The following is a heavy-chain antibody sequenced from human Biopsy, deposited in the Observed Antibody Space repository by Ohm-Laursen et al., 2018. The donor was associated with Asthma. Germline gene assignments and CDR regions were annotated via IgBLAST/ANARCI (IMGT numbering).Heavy chain of an antibody. Sequence: SLRLSCAASGFTVSSNYMSWVRQAPGKGLEWVSVIYSGGSTYYADSVKGRFTISRDNSKNTLYLQMNNLRAEDTAVYYCAGGVVGDSPLCNYWGQGTLVTVSS. CDR2: IYSGGST. CDR3: AGGVVGDSPLCNY. J-gene: IGHJ4*02. CDR1: GFTVSSNY. V-gene: IGHV3-53*01. D-gene: IGHD2-21*02.